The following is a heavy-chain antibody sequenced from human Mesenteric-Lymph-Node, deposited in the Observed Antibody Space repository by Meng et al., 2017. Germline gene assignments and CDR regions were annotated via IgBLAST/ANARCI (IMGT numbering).Heavy chain of an antibody. CDR2: IYYSGST. CDR1: GGSISSGGYY. Sequence: SETLSLTCTVSGGSISSGGYYWSWIRQHPGKGLEWIGYIYYSGSTYYNPSLKSRVTISVDTSKNQYSLKLSSVTAADTAVYYCARVPGPTLAAAGNWFDPWGQGTLVTVSS. V-gene: IGHV4-61*08. J-gene: IGHJ5*02. CDR3: ARVPGPTLAAAGNWFDP. D-gene: IGHD6-13*01.